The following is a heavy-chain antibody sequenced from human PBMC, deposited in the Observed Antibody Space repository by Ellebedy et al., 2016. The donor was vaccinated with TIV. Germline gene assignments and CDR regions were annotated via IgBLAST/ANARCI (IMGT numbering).Heavy chain of an antibody. CDR3: ARDGLSAGYYVGGSFYGYLGMDI. Sequence: GESLKISXAASEFLFSDYVMYWVRQGPGKGLEWVAVISSDENKKLYADSVKGRFTISRENSNNTLYLQMNSLRVDDTGVYYCARDGLSAGYYVGGSFYGYLGMDIWGQGTTVTVSS. CDR1: EFLFSDYV. V-gene: IGHV3-30*03. D-gene: IGHD2-15*01. CDR2: ISSDENKK. J-gene: IGHJ6*02.